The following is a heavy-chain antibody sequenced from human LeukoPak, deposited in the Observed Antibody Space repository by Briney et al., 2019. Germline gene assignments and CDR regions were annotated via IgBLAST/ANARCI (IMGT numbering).Heavy chain of an antibody. Sequence: TVKVSCKASGGTFSSYAISWVRQAPGQGLEWMGEIIPIFGTANYAQKFQGRVTITADESTSTAYMELSSLRSEDTAVYYCACGGDSLYYYYGMDVWGQGTTVTVS. CDR2: IIPIFGTA. V-gene: IGHV1-69*01. CDR1: GGTFSSYA. D-gene: IGHD2-21*02. CDR3: ACGGDSLYYYYGMDV. J-gene: IGHJ6*02.